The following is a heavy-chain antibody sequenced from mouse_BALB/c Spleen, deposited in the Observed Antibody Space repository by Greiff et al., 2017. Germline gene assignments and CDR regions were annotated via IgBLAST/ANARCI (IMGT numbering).Heavy chain of an antibody. J-gene: IGHJ4*01. CDR1: GYSITSDYA. D-gene: IGHD2-2*01. CDR2: ISYSGST. CDR3: SYGYPYYYAMDY. Sequence: EVKLQESGPGLVKPSQSLSLTCTVTGYSITSDYAWNWIRQFPGNKLEWMGYISYSGSTSYNPSLKSRISITRDTSKNQFFLQLNSVTTEDTATYYCSYGYPYYYAMDYWGQGTSVTVSS. V-gene: IGHV3-2*02.